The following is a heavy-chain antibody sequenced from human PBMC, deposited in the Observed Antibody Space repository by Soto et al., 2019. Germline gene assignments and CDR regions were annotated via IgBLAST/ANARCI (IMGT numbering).Heavy chain of an antibody. CDR3: ATSIVVPAAIYGMDV. CDR1: LLAFPSNY. CDR2: IYSGGST. J-gene: IGHJ6*02. Sequence: GGSLNLSFAPHLLAFPSNYVSWVGQAPGKGLELVSVIYSGGSTYYADSVKGRFTISRDNSKNTLYLQMNSLRAEDTAVYYCATSIVVPAAIYGMDVWGQGT. D-gene: IGHD2-2*01. V-gene: IGHV3-53*01.